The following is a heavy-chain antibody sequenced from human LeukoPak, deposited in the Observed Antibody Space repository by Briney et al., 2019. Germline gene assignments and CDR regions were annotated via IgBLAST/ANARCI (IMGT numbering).Heavy chain of an antibody. D-gene: IGHD3-10*01. CDR2: IFASGST. J-gene: IGHJ6*04. CDR3: ARHSAMDV. V-gene: IGHV4-4*07. Sequence: SETLSLTCTVSGGSISSYYWSWIRQPAGKGLEWIGRIFASGSTNSNPSLKSRVTMSVDASKNQFSLNLSSVTAADTAVYYCARHSAMDVWGKGTTVTVSS. CDR1: GGSISSYY.